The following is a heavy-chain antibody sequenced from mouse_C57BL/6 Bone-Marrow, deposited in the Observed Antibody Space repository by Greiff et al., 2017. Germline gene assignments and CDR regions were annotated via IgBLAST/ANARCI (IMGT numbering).Heavy chain of an antibody. CDR1: GYTFTSYW. D-gene: IGHD1-1*01. CDR2: IHPNSGST. CDR3: ARYYGSILWYIDV. Sequence: QVQLQQPGAELVKPGASVKLSCKASGYTFTSYWMHWVKQRPGQGLEWIGMIHPNSGSTNYNEKFKSKATLTVHKSSSTAYIQLSSLTSEDSAVYYCARYYGSILWYIDVWGTGTTVTVSS. V-gene: IGHV1-64*01. J-gene: IGHJ1*03.